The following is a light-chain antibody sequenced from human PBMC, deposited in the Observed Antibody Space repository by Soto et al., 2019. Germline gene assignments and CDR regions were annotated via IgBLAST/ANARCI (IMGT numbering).Light chain of an antibody. CDR2: SNN. J-gene: IGLJ2*01. Sequence: QSVLTQPPSASGTPGQRVTISCXGSSXXIGSNTVNWYQQLPGTAPKLLIYSNNQRPSGVPDRFSGSKSGTSASLAISGLQSEDEADYYCAAWDDSLNGPVFGGGTKLTVL. CDR1: SXXIGSNT. CDR3: AAWDDSLNGPV. V-gene: IGLV1-44*01.